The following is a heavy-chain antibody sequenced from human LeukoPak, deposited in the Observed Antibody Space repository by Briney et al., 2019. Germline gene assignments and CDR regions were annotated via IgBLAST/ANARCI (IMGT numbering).Heavy chain of an antibody. J-gene: IGHJ4*02. CDR2: ISSSSTYT. V-gene: IGHV3-21*01. Sequence: GGSLRLSCAASGFTVSTNYMSWVRQAPGKGLEWVSSISSSSTYTYYADSVKGRFTISRDNAKNSLYLQMNSLRGEDTAVYYCARALASGSSAFDYWGQGTLVTVSS. CDR3: ARALASGSSAFDY. D-gene: IGHD1-26*01. CDR1: GFTVSTNY.